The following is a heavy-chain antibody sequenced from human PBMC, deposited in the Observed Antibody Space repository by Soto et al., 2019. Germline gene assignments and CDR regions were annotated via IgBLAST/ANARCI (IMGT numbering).Heavy chain of an antibody. J-gene: IGHJ6*02. D-gene: IGHD3-9*01. CDR1: GFTFSSYA. CDR2: ITGSSSYI. CDR3: ARLVASETGYGMDV. Sequence: GGSLRLSCAASGFTFSSYAMHWVRQAPGKGLEWVSSITGSSSYIFYADSVKGRFTISRDNAKNTVYLQVNSLRAEDTGVYYCARLVASETGYGMDVCGQGT. V-gene: IGHV3-21*06.